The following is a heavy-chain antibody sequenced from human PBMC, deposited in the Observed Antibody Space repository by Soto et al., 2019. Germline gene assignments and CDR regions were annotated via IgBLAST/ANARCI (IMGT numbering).Heavy chain of an antibody. V-gene: IGHV3-21*06. Sequence: PGGSLRLSCAASGFTFTRYSMNWFRQAPGKGLEWVSSISSTTNYIYYGDSMKGRFTISRDNAKNSLYLEMNSLRAKDTAVYYCARESEDLTSNFDYWGQGTLVTVSS. J-gene: IGHJ4*02. CDR1: GFTFTRYS. CDR3: ARESEDLTSNFDY. CDR2: ISSTTNYI.